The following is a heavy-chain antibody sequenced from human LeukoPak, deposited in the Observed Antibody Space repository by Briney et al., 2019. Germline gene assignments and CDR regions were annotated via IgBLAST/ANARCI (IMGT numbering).Heavy chain of an antibody. D-gene: IGHD6-13*01. CDR1: GGSISSGGYY. J-gene: IGHJ3*02. CDR2: IYHSGST. V-gene: IGHV4-30-2*01. CDR3: ARRPPVAGKAFDI. Sequence: SQTLSLTCTVSGGSISSGGYYWSWIRQPPGKGLEWIGYIYHSGSTYYNPSLKSRVTISVDRSKNQFSLKLSSVTAADTAVYYCARRPPVAGKAFDIWGQGTMVTVSS.